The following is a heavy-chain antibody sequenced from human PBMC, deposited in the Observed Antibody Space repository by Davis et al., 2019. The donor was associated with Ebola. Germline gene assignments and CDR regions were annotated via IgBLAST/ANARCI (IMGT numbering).Heavy chain of an antibody. Sequence: SETLSLTCTVSGGSISSSSYYWGWIRQPPGKGLEWIGYIYYSGSTYYNPSLKSRVTISVDTSKNQFSLKLSSVTAADTAVYYCAREGITMIDYWGQGTLVTVSS. V-gene: IGHV4-30-4*08. D-gene: IGHD3-22*01. J-gene: IGHJ4*02. CDR1: GGSISSSSYY. CDR3: AREGITMIDY. CDR2: IYYSGST.